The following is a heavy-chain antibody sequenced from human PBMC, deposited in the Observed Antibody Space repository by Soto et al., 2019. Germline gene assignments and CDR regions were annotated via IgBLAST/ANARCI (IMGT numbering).Heavy chain of an antibody. CDR1: GGTFSSYT. CDR3: AKALWGGSYIYGMDV. V-gene: IGHV1-69*02. J-gene: IGHJ6*02. CDR2: IIPILGIA. D-gene: IGHD1-26*01. Sequence: ASVKVSCKASGGTFSSYTISWVRQAPGQGLEWMGRIIPILGIASYAQKFQVRVTMTRDTSTSTVYMELSSLRSEDTAVYYCAKALWGGSYIYGMDVWGQGTTVTVSS.